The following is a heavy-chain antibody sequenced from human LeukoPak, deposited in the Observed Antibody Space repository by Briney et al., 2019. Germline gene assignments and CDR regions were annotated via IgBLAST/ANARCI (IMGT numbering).Heavy chain of an antibody. J-gene: IGHJ4*02. CDR1: GYTFRGYY. D-gene: IGHD1-26*01. Sequence: GASVKVSCKASGYTFRGYYIQWVRQAPGQGLEWMGWINPNSGGTNYAQKFQARVTMTTDTSISTAYMELSRLRSGDTAIYYCSRAVGIRGRHYFDQWGRGTLVTVSS. CDR3: SRAVGIRGRHYFDQ. CDR2: INPNSGGT. V-gene: IGHV1-2*02.